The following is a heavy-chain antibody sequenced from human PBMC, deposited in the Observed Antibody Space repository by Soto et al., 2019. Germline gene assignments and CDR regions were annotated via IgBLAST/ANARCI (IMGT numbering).Heavy chain of an antibody. CDR1: GISLSTSGEG. CDR3: VHSKYTDFWSGYYSFYFDY. CDR2: IYWNDDK. V-gene: IGHV2-5*01. J-gene: IGHJ4*02. Sequence: QITLKESGPTQVKPTQTLTLTCTFSGISLSTSGEGVGWIRQPPGKALEWLALIYWNDDKPYSPSLKNRLTVTKDASKNQVVLTMTNMDPVDTATYYCVHSKYTDFWSGYYSFYFDYWGQGTLVTVSS. D-gene: IGHD3-3*01.